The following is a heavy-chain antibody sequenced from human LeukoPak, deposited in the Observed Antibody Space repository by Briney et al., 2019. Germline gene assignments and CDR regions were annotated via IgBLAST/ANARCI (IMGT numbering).Heavy chain of an antibody. CDR3: AVHRSGYYSWFDP. CDR2: IYYSGST. CDR1: GGSISSYY. V-gene: IGHV4-59*01. D-gene: IGHD3-3*01. J-gene: IGHJ5*02. Sequence: SETLSLTCIVSGGSISSYYWSWIRQPPGKGLEWIGYIYYSGSTNYNPSLKSRVTISVDTSKSQFSLKLSSVTAADTAVYYCAVHRSGYYSWFDPWGQGTLVTVSS.